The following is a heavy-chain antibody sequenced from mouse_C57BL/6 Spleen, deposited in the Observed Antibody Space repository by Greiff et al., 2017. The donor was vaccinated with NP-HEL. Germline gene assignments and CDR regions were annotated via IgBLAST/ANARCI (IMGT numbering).Heavy chain of an antibody. CDR1: GYTFTDYY. D-gene: IGHD4-1*01. Sequence: VQGVESGAELVRPGASVKLSCEASGYTFTDYYINWVKQRPGQGLEWIARIYPGSGNTYYNEKFKGKATLTAEKSSSTAYMQLSSLTSEDSAVYCCARGELGRYAMDYWGQGTSVTVSS. CDR3: ARGELGRYAMDY. CDR2: IYPGSGNT. V-gene: IGHV1-76*01. J-gene: IGHJ4*01.